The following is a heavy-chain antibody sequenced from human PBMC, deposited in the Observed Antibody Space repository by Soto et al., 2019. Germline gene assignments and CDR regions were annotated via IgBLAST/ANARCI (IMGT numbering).Heavy chain of an antibody. D-gene: IGHD2-21*02. Sequence: GGSLRLSCAASGFVLSNYGMHWVRQAPGKGLEWVAVISYDGSNKYYADSVKGRFTISRDNSKNTLYLQMNSLRAEDTAVYYCAKFHCGGDCYPHFDYWGQGTLVTVSS. CDR1: GFVLSNYG. V-gene: IGHV3-30*18. J-gene: IGHJ4*02. CDR3: AKFHCGGDCYPHFDY. CDR2: ISYDGSNK.